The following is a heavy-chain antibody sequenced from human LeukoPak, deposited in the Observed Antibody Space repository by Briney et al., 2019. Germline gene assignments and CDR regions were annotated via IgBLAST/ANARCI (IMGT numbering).Heavy chain of an antibody. CDR2: FSGSGGTT. J-gene: IGHJ6*03. CDR1: GFTFSSYA. Sequence: GGSLRLSSAASGFTFSSYAMNWVRQAPGRGLEWVSGFSGSGGTTYYADSVKGRFTISRDNSKNTLYPQMNSLRAEDTAVYYCANGNRCTSPNCLGYYYFYMDVWGKGTTVTVSS. D-gene: IGHD2-8*01. CDR3: ANGNRCTSPNCLGYYYFYMDV. V-gene: IGHV3-23*01.